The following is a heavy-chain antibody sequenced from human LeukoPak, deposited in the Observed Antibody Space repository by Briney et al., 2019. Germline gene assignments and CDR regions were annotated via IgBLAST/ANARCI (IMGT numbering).Heavy chain of an antibody. Sequence: GGSLRLSCAASGFTFSSYAMSWVRRAPGQGLEWVSAISGSGGSTYYADSVKGRFTISRDNSKNMLYLQMNSLRAEDTAVYYCAKGIAAADYWGQGTLVTVSS. CDR1: GFTFSSYA. CDR3: AKGIAAADY. V-gene: IGHV3-23*01. CDR2: ISGSGGST. D-gene: IGHD6-13*01. J-gene: IGHJ4*02.